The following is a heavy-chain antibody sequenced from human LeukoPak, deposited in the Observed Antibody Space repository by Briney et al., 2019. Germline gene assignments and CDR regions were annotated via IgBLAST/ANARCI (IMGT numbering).Heavy chain of an antibody. CDR3: ARGHIVNNWFDP. V-gene: IGHV5-51*01. J-gene: IGHJ5*02. CDR1: GYNFTPYW. CDR2: TFAGYSYT. Sequence: GESLKISCQSSGYNFTPYWIVWVRQMPGKGLEWMGITFAGYSYTIYSPSFQGQVTMSVDKSISTAYLQWSSLKASDTAMYYCARGHIVNNWFDPWGQGTLVTVSS. D-gene: IGHD2-21*01.